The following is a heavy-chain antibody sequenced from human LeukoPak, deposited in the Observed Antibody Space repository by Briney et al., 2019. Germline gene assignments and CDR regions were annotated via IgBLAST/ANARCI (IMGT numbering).Heavy chain of an antibody. CDR1: GFTFSSYG. Sequence: GGSLRLSCAASGFTFSSYGMHWVRQAPGKGLEWVAVISYDGSNKYYADSVKGRFTISRDNSKNTLYQQMNSLRAEDTAVYYCAKDRYSSGWYFRNYFDYWGQGTLVTVSS. V-gene: IGHV3-30*18. D-gene: IGHD6-19*01. CDR3: AKDRYSSGWYFRNYFDY. J-gene: IGHJ4*02. CDR2: ISYDGSNK.